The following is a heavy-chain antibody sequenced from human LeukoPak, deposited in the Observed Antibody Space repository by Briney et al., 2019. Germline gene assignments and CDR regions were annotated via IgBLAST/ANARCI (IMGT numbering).Heavy chain of an antibody. D-gene: IGHD3-10*01. V-gene: IGHV1-46*01. CDR3: ARGYGSPTYYYGMDV. Sequence: ASVKVSCKASGYTFTSYYMRWVRQAPGQGLEWMGIINPSGGSTSYAQKFQGRVTMTRDTSTSTVYMELSSLRSEDTAVYYCARGYGSPTYYYGMDVWGQGTTVTVSS. J-gene: IGHJ6*02. CDR2: INPSGGST. CDR1: GYTFTSYY.